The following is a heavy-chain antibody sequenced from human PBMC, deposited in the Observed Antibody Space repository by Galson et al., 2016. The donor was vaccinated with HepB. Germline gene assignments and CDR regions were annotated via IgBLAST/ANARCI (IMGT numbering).Heavy chain of an antibody. D-gene: IGHD2-2*01. CDR3: ARDWGVNRYQPLRKYYYYGMDV. CDR2: ITSSSSTI. V-gene: IGHV3-48*04. Sequence: SLRLSCAASGFTFSSYSMNWVRQAPGKGLEWVSYITSSSSTIYYADSVKGRFTISRDNAKNSLYLQMNSLRAEDTAVYYCARDWGVNRYQPLRKYYYYGMDVWGQGTTVTVSS. J-gene: IGHJ6*02. CDR1: GFTFSSYS.